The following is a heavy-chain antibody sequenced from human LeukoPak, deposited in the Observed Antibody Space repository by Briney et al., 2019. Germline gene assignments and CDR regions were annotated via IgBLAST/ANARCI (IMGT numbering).Heavy chain of an antibody. D-gene: IGHD2-2*01. J-gene: IGHJ3*02. CDR3: ARGVVVPAARGYAFDI. V-gene: IGHV4-4*07. Sequence: SETLSLTCTVSGGSISSYYWSWIRQPAGKGLEWIGRIYTSGSTNYNPSLKSRVTMSVDTSKNQFSLKLSSVTAADTAVYYCARGVVVPAARGYAFDIWGQGTMVTVSS. CDR2: IYTSGST. CDR1: GGSISSYY.